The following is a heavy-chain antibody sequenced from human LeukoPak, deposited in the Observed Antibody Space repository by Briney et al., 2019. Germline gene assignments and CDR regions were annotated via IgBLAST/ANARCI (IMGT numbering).Heavy chain of an antibody. V-gene: IGHV3-30*03. Sequence: PGGSLRLSCAASGFTFSSYGMHWVRQAPGKGLEWVAVISYDGSNKYYADSVKGRFTISRDNSKNTLYLQMNSLRAEDTAVYYCARLKAVAGTAYYFDYWGQGTLVTVSS. J-gene: IGHJ4*02. D-gene: IGHD6-19*01. CDR1: GFTFSSYG. CDR3: ARLKAVAGTAYYFDY. CDR2: ISYDGSNK.